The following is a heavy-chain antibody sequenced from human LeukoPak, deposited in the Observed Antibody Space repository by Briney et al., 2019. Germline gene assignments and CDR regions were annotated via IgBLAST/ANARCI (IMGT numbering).Heavy chain of an antibody. CDR1: GFTFSSYA. J-gene: IGHJ4*02. CDR2: ISYDGSNK. CDR3: AGEYYYDSSGWY. V-gene: IGHV3-30-3*01. Sequence: PGRSLRLSCAASGFTFSSYAMHWVRQAPGKGLEWVAVISYDGSNKYYADSVKGRFTISRDKSKNTLYLQMNSLRAEDTAVYYCAGEYYYDSSGWYWGQGTLVTVSS. D-gene: IGHD3-22*01.